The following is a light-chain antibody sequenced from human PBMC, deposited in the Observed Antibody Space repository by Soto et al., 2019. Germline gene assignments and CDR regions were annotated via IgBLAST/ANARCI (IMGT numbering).Light chain of an antibody. Sequence: EIVLTQSPATLSLSPGERATLSCRASQSVSSYLAWYQHKPGQAPRLLIYDASNRATGIPDRFSGSGSGTDFTLSISSLEPEDFAVYYCQQLSNWLWTFGQGTKVEIK. CDR3: QQLSNWLWT. CDR2: DAS. CDR1: QSVSSY. V-gene: IGKV3-11*01. J-gene: IGKJ1*01.